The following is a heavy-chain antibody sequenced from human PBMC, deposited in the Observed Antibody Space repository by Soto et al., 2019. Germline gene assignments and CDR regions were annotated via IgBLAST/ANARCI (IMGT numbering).Heavy chain of an antibody. CDR1: GGSISSYY. J-gene: IGHJ3*02. V-gene: IGHV4-59*01. CDR2: IYYSGST. Sequence: QVQLQESGPGLVKPSETLSLTCTVSGGSISSYYWSWIRQPPGKGLEWIGYIYYSGSTNYNPSLKSRVTISVDTSKNQFSLKLSSVTAADTAVYYCARRGYCSSTSCYGRSDDAFDIWGQGTMVTVSS. CDR3: ARRGYCSSTSCYGRSDDAFDI. D-gene: IGHD2-2*01.